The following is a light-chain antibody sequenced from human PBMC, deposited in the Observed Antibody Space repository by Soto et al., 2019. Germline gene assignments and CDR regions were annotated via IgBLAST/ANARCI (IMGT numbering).Light chain of an antibody. V-gene: IGKV3-20*01. Sequence: EIVLTQSPGTLSLSPGERATLSCRASQSVSSSYLAWYQQKPGQAPRLLIYGASSRPTGIPDRFSGRGSGTDFALTISRLEPEDFAVYYCQQYGSSLRTFGQGTKVEIK. J-gene: IGKJ1*01. CDR2: GAS. CDR1: QSVSSSY. CDR3: QQYGSSLRT.